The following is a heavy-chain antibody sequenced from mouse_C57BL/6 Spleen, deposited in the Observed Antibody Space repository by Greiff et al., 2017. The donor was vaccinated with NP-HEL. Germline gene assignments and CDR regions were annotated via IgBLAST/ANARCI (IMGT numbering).Heavy chain of an antibody. D-gene: IGHD4-1*02. CDR1: GYTFTSYW. V-gene: IGHV1-69*01. CDR3: ALNWDVAY. Sequence: QVQLQQSGAELVMPGASVKLSCKASGYTFTSYWMHWVKQRPGQGLEWIGEIDPSDSYTNYNQKFKGKSTLTVDKSSSTAYMQLSSLTSEDSAVYYCALNWDVAYWGQGTLVTVSA. J-gene: IGHJ3*01. CDR2: IDPSDSYT.